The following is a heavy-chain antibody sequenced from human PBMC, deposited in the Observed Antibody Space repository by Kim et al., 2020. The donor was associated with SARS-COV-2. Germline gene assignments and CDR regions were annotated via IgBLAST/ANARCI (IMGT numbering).Heavy chain of an antibody. CDR3: ARDDLWFGEPYYYYYGMDV. D-gene: IGHD3-10*01. J-gene: IGHJ6*02. CDR2: IYYSGST. Sequence: SETLSLTCTVSGGSISSSSYYWGWIRQPPGKGLEWIGSIYYSGSTYYNPSLKSRVTISVDTSKNQFSLKLSSVTAADTAVYYCARDDLWFGEPYYYYYGMDVWGQGTTVNVSS. V-gene: IGHV4-39*07. CDR1: GGSISSSSYY.